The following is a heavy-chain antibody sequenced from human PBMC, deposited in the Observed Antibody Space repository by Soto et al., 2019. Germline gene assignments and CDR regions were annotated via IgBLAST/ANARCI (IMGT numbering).Heavy chain of an antibody. Sequence: GASVKVSCKASGYTFTSYDINWVRQAPGQGLEWLGWMDPNSGSTGYAQNFQGRVTMTRNISTSTAYMELSSLRSEDTAVYYCARHSLNTIFGVVIMSPYYYGMDVWGQGTTVTVSS. J-gene: IGHJ6*02. CDR1: GYTFTSYD. CDR3: ARHSLNTIFGVVIMSPYYYGMDV. CDR2: MDPNSGST. V-gene: IGHV1-8*01. D-gene: IGHD3-3*01.